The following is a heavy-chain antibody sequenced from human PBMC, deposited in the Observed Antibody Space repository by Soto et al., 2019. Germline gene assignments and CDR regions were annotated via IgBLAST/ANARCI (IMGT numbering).Heavy chain of an antibody. V-gene: IGHV4-31*03. CDR3: ARYCTNGVCSYFDY. Sequence: NPSETLSLTCTVSGGSISSGGYYWSWIRQHPGKGLEWIGYIYYSGSTYYNPSLKSRVTISVDTSKNQFSLKLSSVTAADTAVYYCARYCTNGVCSYFDYWGQGTLVTVSS. CDR2: IYYSGST. CDR1: GGSISSGGYY. J-gene: IGHJ4*02. D-gene: IGHD2-8*01.